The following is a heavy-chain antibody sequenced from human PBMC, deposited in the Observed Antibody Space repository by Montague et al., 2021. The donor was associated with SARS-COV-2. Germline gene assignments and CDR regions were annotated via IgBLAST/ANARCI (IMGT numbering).Heavy chain of an antibody. CDR2: IYYSGST. D-gene: IGHD2-21*01. CDR3: ARGGGDYNYGLDV. Sequence: SETLSLTCTVSGGSISNYYWSWIRQPPGRGLEWIGYIYYSGSTDHSPSLKSRVTISLDTSKNQFSLKVTSVTAADTAVYYCARGGGDYNYGLDVWGPGTTVTVSS. V-gene: IGHV4-59*01. CDR1: GGSISNYY. J-gene: IGHJ6*02.